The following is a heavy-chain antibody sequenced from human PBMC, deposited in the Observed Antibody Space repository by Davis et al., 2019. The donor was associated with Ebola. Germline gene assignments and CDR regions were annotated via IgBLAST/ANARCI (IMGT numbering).Heavy chain of an antibody. CDR1: GGSISSSSYY. CDR2: IYYSGST. V-gene: IGHV4-39*07. J-gene: IGHJ4*02. Sequence: GSLRLSCTVSGGSISSSSYYWGWIRQPPGKGLEWIGSIYYSGSTYYNPSLKSRVIISVDTSKNQFSLKLRSVTAADTAVYYCATSGKAPDYWGQGTLVTVSS. CDR3: ATSGKAPDY.